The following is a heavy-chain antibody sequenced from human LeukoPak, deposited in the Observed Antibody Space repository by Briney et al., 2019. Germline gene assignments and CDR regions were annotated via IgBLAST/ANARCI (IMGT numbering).Heavy chain of an antibody. Sequence: GGSLRLSCAASGFILSSYGMSWVRQAPGKGLEWVATIRGSGGSTYYADSVKGRFTISRDNSKNTVYLQMNSLRAEDTAVYYCAKHRSCINDVCHGAFDYWGEGNLVTASP. V-gene: IGHV3-23*01. J-gene: IGHJ4*02. CDR2: IRGSGGST. CDR3: AKHRSCINDVCHGAFDY. CDR1: GFILSSYG. D-gene: IGHD2-8*01.